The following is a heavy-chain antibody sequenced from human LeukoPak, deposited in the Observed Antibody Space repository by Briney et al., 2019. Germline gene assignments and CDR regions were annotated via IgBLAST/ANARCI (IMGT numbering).Heavy chain of an antibody. CDR1: GFTFSNAW. V-gene: IGHV3-23*01. D-gene: IGHD1-14*01. CDR2: LRSSGGAT. Sequence: PGGSLRLSCAAYGFTFSNAWLSWVRQAPGKGLEWVSILRSSGGATYYADSVKGRFTISRDNSTNTLYLQMNSLRAEDTAVYYCAKKRVRTTPAAIDCYFDFWGRGTPLTVSS. J-gene: IGHJ2*01. CDR3: AKKRVRTTPAAIDCYFDF.